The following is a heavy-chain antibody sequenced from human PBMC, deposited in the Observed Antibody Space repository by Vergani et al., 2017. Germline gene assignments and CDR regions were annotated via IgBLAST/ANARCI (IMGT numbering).Heavy chain of an antibody. V-gene: IGHV3-49*03. CDR2: IRSKAYGQAT. CDR1: GFTFGYYA. D-gene: IGHD3-10*01. J-gene: IGHJ3*02. CDR3: VRDQVTMLRGSDALDI. Sequence: EVQLVESGGDLVQPGRSLRLSCTASGFTFGYYAMDWFRQAPGQGLEWGGGIRSKAYGQATIYAASVKGRFTISRDDSNSIAYLQMNNLQTDDTAMYYCVRDQVTMLRGSDALDIWGQGTMVTVSS.